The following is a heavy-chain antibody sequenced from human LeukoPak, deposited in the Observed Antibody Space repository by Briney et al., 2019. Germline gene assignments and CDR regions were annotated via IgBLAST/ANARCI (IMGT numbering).Heavy chain of an antibody. Sequence: GGSLRLSCAASGFTFSSYAMHRVRQAPGRGLEWVAVISYDGSNKYYADSVKGRFTISRDNSKNTLYLQMNSLRAEDTAVYYCAREGIAAAGPSGYYYYYYMDVWGKGTTVTVSS. V-gene: IGHV3-30*04. CDR2: ISYDGSNK. J-gene: IGHJ6*03. D-gene: IGHD6-13*01. CDR3: AREGIAAAGPSGYYYYYYMDV. CDR1: GFTFSSYA.